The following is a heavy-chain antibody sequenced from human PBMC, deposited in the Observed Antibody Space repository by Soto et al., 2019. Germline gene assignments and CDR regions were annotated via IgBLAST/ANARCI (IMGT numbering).Heavy chain of an antibody. Sequence: PGESLKISCKGSGYSFTSYWIGWVRQMPGKGLEWMGIIYPGDSDTRYSPSFQGQVTISADKSISTAYLQWSSLKASDTAMYYCARHRPLPYYDILTGGIDYWGQGTLVTVSS. D-gene: IGHD3-9*01. V-gene: IGHV5-51*01. CDR3: ARHRPLPYYDILTGGIDY. CDR1: GYSFTSYW. J-gene: IGHJ4*02. CDR2: IYPGDSDT.